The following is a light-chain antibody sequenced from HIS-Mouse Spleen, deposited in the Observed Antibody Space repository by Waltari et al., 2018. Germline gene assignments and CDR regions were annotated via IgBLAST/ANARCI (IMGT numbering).Light chain of an antibody. CDR3: QQYGSSPPVT. V-gene: IGKV3-20*01. CDR2: GAS. CDR1: QSVSSSY. Sequence: EIVLTQSPGTLSLSPGERATLSCRASQSVSSSYLAWYQQKPGQAPSLLIYGASSRATGIPDRFRGSGSGTDLTLTISRLEPEDFAVYYCQQYGSSPPVTFGQGTRLEIK. J-gene: IGKJ5*01.